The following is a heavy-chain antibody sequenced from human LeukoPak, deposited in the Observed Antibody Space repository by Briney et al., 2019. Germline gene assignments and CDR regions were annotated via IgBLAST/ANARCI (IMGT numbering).Heavy chain of an antibody. D-gene: IGHD3-9*01. CDR3: ATQSREYFDWLLSL. CDR2: ISGSGGST. V-gene: IGHV3-23*01. J-gene: IGHJ4*02. Sequence: PGGSLRLSCAASGSTFSSHTMSWVRQAPGKGLEWVSAISGSGGSTYYADSVKGRFTISRDNSKNTLYLQMNSLRAEDTAVYYCATQSREYFDWLLSLWGQGTLVTVSS. CDR1: GSTFSSHT.